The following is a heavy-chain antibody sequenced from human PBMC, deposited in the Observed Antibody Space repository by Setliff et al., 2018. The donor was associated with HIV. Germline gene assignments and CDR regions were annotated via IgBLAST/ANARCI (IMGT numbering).Heavy chain of an antibody. Sequence: AASVKVSCKASGYIVIDYYIHWVRRAPGHGLEWMGIINPSFGSTSYAQKFQGRVTMTRDTSTSTVYMELSSLTSEDTAVYYCATDRDSTMVPGADYWGQGTLVTVSS. D-gene: IGHD3-10*01. V-gene: IGHV1-46*01. CDR3: ATDRDSTMVPGADY. J-gene: IGHJ4*02. CDR2: INPSFGST. CDR1: GYIVIDYY.